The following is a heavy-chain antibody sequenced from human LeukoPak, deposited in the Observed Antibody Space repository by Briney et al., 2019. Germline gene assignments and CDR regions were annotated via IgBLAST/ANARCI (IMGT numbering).Heavy chain of an antibody. CDR3: ASSSSWYEIDY. D-gene: IGHD6-13*01. Sequence: SETLSLTCTVSGGSISSYYWSWIRQPAGKGLERIGRIYTSGSTNYNPSLKSRVTMSVDTSKNQFSLKLSSVTAADTAVYYCASSSSWYEIDYWGQGTLVTVSS. CDR1: GGSISSYY. CDR2: IYTSGST. V-gene: IGHV4-4*07. J-gene: IGHJ4*02.